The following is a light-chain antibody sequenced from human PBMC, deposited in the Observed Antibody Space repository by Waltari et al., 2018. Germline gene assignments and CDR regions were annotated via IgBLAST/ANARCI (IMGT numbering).Light chain of an antibody. J-gene: IGLJ2*01. CDR2: EVT. V-gene: IGLV2-23*02. CDR3: LSYTSSITFV. CDR1: STYAGNAKH. Sequence: QPALTQPASVSGSPGQSITIPCPGTSTYAGNAKHFSWYQQHPGKAPKLIISEVTERPSGVSDRFSGSKSGNTASLTISGLQAEDEADYYCLSYTSSITFVFGGGTKLSVL.